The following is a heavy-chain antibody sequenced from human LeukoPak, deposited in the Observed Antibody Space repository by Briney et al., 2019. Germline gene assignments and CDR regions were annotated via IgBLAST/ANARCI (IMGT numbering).Heavy chain of an antibody. CDR1: GFTFSNSG. D-gene: IGHD3-10*02. CDR2: IWFDGSNK. CDR3: ARDLHYYVAMDV. J-gene: IGHJ6*02. V-gene: IGHV3-33*01. Sequence: GRSLRLSCAASGFTFSNSGMHWVRQAPGKGLEWVAIIWFDGSNKYYADSVKGRFTISRDNSKNTLYLQMNSLRVEDTAVYYCARDLHYYVAMDVWGQGTTVTVSS.